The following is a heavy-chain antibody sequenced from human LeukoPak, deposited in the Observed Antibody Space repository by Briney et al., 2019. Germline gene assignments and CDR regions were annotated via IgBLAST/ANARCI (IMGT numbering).Heavy chain of an antibody. J-gene: IGHJ6*03. CDR2: IGTGGSIT. V-gene: IGHV3-11*04. CDR1: GVTFSDYY. CDR3: ARILEGYHYYMDV. Sequence: GGSLRLSXAASGVTFSDYYMSWIRQTPGKGLQWLSYIGTGGSITYYADSVKGRFTISRDNAKNSLYLQMNSLRVEDTAVYYCARILEGYHYYMDVWGKGTTVTVSS.